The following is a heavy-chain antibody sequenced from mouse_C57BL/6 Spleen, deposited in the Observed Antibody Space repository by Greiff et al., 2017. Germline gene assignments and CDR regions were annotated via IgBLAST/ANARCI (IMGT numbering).Heavy chain of an antibody. Sequence: QVHVKQSGAELVKPGASVKLSCKASGYTFTEYTIHWVKQRSGQGLEWIGWFYPGRGSIKYNEKFKDKATLTADKSSSTVYMELSRLTSEDSAVYFCARHEEDDGYYLYAMDYWGQGTSVTVSS. D-gene: IGHD2-3*01. CDR1: GYTFTEYT. CDR2: FYPGRGSI. V-gene: IGHV1-62-2*01. CDR3: ARHEEDDGYYLYAMDY. J-gene: IGHJ4*01.